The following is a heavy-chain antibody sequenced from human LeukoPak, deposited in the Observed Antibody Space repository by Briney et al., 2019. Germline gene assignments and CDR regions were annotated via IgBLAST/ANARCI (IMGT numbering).Heavy chain of an antibody. D-gene: IGHD3-16*02. V-gene: IGHV3-30*02. Sequence: GGSLRLSCAASGFTFSNYGIHWVRQAPGKGLEWVAFIRYDGRNKYYADSVKGRFTISRDNSKNTLYLQMSSLRAEDTAVYYCAKDYYDYVWGSYRFPDYWGQGTLVTVSS. CDR3: AKDYYDYVWGSYRFPDY. CDR1: GFTFSNYG. CDR2: IRYDGRNK. J-gene: IGHJ4*02.